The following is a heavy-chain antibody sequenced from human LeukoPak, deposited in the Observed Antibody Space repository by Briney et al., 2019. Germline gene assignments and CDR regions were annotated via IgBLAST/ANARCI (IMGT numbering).Heavy chain of an antibody. D-gene: IGHD1-26*01. J-gene: IGHJ4*02. CDR2: MNPNSGDT. CDR1: EYTFTNYD. CDR3: ARGPRGGTSHDY. Sequence: ASVNVSCKASEYTFTNYDINWVRQATGQGREWMGWMNPNSGDTGYAQKSQGRVTMTRDTSITTAYMELSSLRSEDTAMYYCARGPRGGTSHDYWGQGTLVTVSS. V-gene: IGHV1-8*01.